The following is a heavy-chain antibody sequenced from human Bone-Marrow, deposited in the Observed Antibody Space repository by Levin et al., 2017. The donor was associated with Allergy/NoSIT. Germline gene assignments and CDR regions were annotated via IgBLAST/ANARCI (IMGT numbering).Heavy chain of an antibody. J-gene: IGHJ3*02. D-gene: IGHD6-13*01. Sequence: ASVKVSCAASGFTFSSYAMSWVRQAPGKGLEWVSAISGSGGSTYYADSVKGRFTISRDNSKNTLYLQMNSLRAEDTAVYYCAKQASSSWRSAFDIWGQGTMVTVSS. CDR1: GFTFSSYA. V-gene: IGHV3-23*01. CDR2: ISGSGGST. CDR3: AKQASSSWRSAFDI.